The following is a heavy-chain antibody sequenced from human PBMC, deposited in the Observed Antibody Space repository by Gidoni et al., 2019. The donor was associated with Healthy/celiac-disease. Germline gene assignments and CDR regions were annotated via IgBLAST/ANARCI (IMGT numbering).Heavy chain of an antibody. CDR1: GGSISSYY. J-gene: IGHJ4*02. Sequence: QVQLQESGPGLVKPSETLSLTCTVSGGSISSYYWRWIRQPPGKGLEWIGYLYYSGSTNYNPSLKSRVTISVDTSKSQFSLKLSSVTAADTAVYYCARITYNWNYVFDYWGQGTLVTVSS. V-gene: IGHV4-59*01. CDR2: LYYSGST. D-gene: IGHD1-7*01. CDR3: ARITYNWNYVFDY.